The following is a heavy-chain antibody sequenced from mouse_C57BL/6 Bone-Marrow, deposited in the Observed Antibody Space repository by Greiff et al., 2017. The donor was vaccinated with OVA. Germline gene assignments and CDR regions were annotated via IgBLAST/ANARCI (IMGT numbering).Heavy chain of an antibody. Sequence: VQLQQSGAELVMPGASVKLSCKASGYTFTSYWMHWVKQRPGQGLEWIGKIDPSDSYTNYNQKFKGKSTLTVDKSSSTAYMQLSSLTSEDSAVYYCARSANWDRVDYWGQGTTITVSS. CDR2: IDPSDSYT. J-gene: IGHJ2*01. CDR1: GYTFTSYW. D-gene: IGHD4-1*02. CDR3: ARSANWDRVDY. V-gene: IGHV1-69*01.